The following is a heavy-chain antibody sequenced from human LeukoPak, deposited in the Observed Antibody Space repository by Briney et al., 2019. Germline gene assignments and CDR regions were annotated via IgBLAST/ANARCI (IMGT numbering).Heavy chain of an antibody. CDR1: GFTFSSYW. CDR3: AQVGGYTYYY. CDR2: INSDGSST. Sequence: GGSLRLSCAASGFTFSSYWMHWVRQAPGKGLVWVSRINSDGSSTSYADSVKGRFTISRDTSKNTLYLQMSSLRAEDTAVYYCAQVGGYTYYYWGQGTLVTVSS. J-gene: IGHJ4*02. D-gene: IGHD5-18*01. V-gene: IGHV3-74*01.